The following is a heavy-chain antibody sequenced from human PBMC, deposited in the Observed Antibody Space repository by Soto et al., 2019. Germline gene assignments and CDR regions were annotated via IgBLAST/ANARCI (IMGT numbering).Heavy chain of an antibody. V-gene: IGHV3-30*18. CDR3: AKEGRYCSSTSCLYYYGMDV. Sequence: QVQLVESGGGVVQPGRSLRLSCAASGFTFSSYGMHWVRQAPGKGLEWVAVISYDGSNKYYADSVKGRFTISRDNSKNTLYLQMNSLRAEDTAVYYCAKEGRYCSSTSCLYYYGMDVWGQGTTVTVSS. CDR2: ISYDGSNK. J-gene: IGHJ6*02. CDR1: GFTFSSYG. D-gene: IGHD2-2*01.